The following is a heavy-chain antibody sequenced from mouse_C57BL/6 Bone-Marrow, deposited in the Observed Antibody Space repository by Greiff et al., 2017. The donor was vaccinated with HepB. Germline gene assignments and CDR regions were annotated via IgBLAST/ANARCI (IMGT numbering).Heavy chain of an antibody. J-gene: IGHJ2*01. CDR3: ARGSYGGVDY. V-gene: IGHV8-12*01. CDR1: GFSLSTSGMG. CDR2: IYWDDDK. D-gene: IGHD1-1*02. Sequence: QVTLKVSGPGILQSSQTLSLTCSFSGFSLSTSGMGVSWIRQPSGKGLEWLAHIYWDDDKRYNPSLKSRLTISKDTSRNQVFLKITSVDTADTATYYCARGSYGGVDYWGQGTTLTVSS.